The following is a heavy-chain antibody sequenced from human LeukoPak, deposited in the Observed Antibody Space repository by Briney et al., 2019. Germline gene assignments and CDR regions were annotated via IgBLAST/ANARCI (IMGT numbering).Heavy chain of an antibody. CDR2: IYYSGST. CDR1: GGSISSYY. D-gene: IGHD3-3*01. V-gene: IGHV4-59*01. Sequence: SETLSLTCTVSGGSISSYYWSWIRQPPGKGLEWIGYIYYSGSTNYNPSLKSRVTISVDTSKNQFSLKLSSVTAADTAVYYCARADTMDWFDPWGQRTLVTVSS. J-gene: IGHJ5*02. CDR3: ARADTMDWFDP.